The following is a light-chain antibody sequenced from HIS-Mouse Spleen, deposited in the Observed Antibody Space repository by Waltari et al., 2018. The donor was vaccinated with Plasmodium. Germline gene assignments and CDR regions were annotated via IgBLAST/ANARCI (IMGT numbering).Light chain of an antibody. V-gene: IGLV3-10*01. Sequence: SYELTQPPSVSVSPGPPARIPCSGDALPKKYAYWYQQKSGQATVLVIYEDSKRPPGIPERFSGSSSGTMATLTISGAQVEDEADYYCYSTDSSGNHRVFGGGTKLTVL. CDR1: ALPKKY. J-gene: IGLJ3*02. CDR3: YSTDSSGNHRV. CDR2: EDS.